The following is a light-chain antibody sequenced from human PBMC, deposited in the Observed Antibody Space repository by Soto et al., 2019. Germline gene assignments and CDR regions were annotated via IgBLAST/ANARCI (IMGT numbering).Light chain of an antibody. CDR2: EVT. J-gene: IGLJ1*01. CDR3: CSFADFTYV. CDR1: SSDIWSYDL. Sequence: QSVLTQPASGSGSPGQSITISCTGTSSDIWSYDLVSWYQQHPGTAPKLIIYEVTKRPSGVSTRFSGSKSGNTASLTISGLQAVDEADYYCCSFADFTYVFGTGTKVTVL. V-gene: IGLV2-23*02.